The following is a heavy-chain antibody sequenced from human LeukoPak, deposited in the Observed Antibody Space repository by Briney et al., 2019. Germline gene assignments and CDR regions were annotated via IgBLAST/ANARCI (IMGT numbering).Heavy chain of an antibody. CDR2: ISSSSSTI. CDR1: GFTFSSYS. V-gene: IGHV3-48*01. CDR3: ARGAAKPRDYYYYYMDV. D-gene: IGHD1-14*01. Sequence: PGGSLRLSCAASGFTFSSYSMNWVRQAPGKGLEWVSYISSSSSTIYYADSVKGRFTISRDNAKNSLYLQMNSLRAEDTAVYYCARGAAKPRDYYYYYMDVWGKGTTVTVSS. J-gene: IGHJ6*03.